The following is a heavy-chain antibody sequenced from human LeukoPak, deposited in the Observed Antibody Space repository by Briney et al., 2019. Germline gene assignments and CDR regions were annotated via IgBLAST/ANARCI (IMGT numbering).Heavy chain of an antibody. CDR2: IKQDGSEK. CDR1: GFTFSNAW. V-gene: IGHV3-7*01. D-gene: IGHD3-22*01. CDR3: SSGYLDY. Sequence: GGSLRLSCAASGFTFSNAWMSWVRQAPGKGLEWVANIKQDGSEKYYVDSVKGRFTISRDNAKNSLYLQMNSLRAEDTAVYYCSSGYLDYWGQGTLVTVSS. J-gene: IGHJ4*02.